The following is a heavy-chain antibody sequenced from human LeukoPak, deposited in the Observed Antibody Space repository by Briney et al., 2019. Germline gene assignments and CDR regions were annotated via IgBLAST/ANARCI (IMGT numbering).Heavy chain of an antibody. V-gene: IGHV3-30*02. CDR1: GFTFSSYA. CDR2: IRYDGSNK. D-gene: IGHD1-1*01. J-gene: IGHJ6*03. CDR3: AKNTRPARYYYYYMDV. Sequence: QPGGSLRLSCAASGFTFSSYAMGWVRQAPGKGLEWVAFIRYDGSNKYYADSVKGRFTISRDNSKNTLYLQMNSLRAEDTAVYYCAKNTRPARYYYYYMDVWGKGTTVTISS.